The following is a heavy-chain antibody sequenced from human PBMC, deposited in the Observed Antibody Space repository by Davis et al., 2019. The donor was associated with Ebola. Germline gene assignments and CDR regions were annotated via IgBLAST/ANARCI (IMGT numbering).Heavy chain of an antibody. V-gene: IGHV4-31*03. CDR1: GGSISSGGYY. Sequence: PSETLSLTCTVSGGSISSGGYYWSWIRQHPGKGLEWIGYIYYSGSTYYNPSLKSRVTISVDTSKNQFSLKLSSVTAADTAVYYCARGGTGSGSYSWFDPWGQGTLVTVSS. CDR3: ARGGTGSGSYSWFDP. D-gene: IGHD3-10*01. CDR2: IYYSGST. J-gene: IGHJ5*02.